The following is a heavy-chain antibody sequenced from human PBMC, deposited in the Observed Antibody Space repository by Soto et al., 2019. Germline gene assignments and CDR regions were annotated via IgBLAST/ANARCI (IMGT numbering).Heavy chain of an antibody. CDR2: ICDDGSKK. J-gene: IGHJ1*01. Sequence: QVQLVESGGGVVQPGTSLRLSCAASGLNFSNYGFHWVRQAPGKGLAWVAVICDDGSKKFYADSVKGRFTFSRDDSRNTLFLQIIRMRDEDPAICYCVTEGGITGARSLRDWNHWGQGTLVTVSS. D-gene: IGHD1-1*01. V-gene: IGHV3-33*01. CDR1: GLNFSNYG. CDR3: VTEGGITGARSLRDWNH.